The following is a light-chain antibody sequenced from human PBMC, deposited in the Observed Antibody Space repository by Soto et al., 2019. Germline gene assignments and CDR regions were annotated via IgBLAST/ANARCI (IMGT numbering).Light chain of an antibody. CDR2: EVV. Sequence: QSALTQPPSASGSPRQSVTISCTGTKSDIGVYDFVSWYQHHPGKAPRLIIYEVVQRPSGVPDRFSGSKSGNTASLTVSGLQAEDEADYFCKSYAGSNTYVFGSGTKLTVL. V-gene: IGLV2-8*01. J-gene: IGLJ1*01. CDR3: KSYAGSNTYV. CDR1: KSDIGVYDF.